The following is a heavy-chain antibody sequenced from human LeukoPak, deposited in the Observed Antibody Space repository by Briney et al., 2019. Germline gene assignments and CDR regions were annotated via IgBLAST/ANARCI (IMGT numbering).Heavy chain of an antibody. CDR1: GFTFSSYW. Sequence: PGGSLRLSCAASGFTFSSYWMHWVRQAPEKGLVWVSRINSDGSSTSYADSVKGRFTISRDNAKNTLYLQMNSLRAEDTAVYYCATKHGGPYAFDIWGQGTMVTVSS. CDR3: ATKHGGPYAFDI. CDR2: INSDGSST. J-gene: IGHJ3*02. D-gene: IGHD2-21*01. V-gene: IGHV3-74*01.